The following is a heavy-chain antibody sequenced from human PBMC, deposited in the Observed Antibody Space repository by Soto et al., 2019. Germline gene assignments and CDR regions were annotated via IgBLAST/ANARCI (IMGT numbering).Heavy chain of an antibody. CDR3: AATYSGSYYAVDY. Sequence: GGSLRLSCAASGFTFSNYAMHWVRQAPGKGLEWVAIVSYDGDNEYYADSVRGRFTISRDNSKTTLWLQMNSLRPEDTAVFYCAATYSGSYYAVDYWGQGTLVTVSS. J-gene: IGHJ4*02. D-gene: IGHD1-26*01. CDR1: GFTFSNYA. V-gene: IGHV3-30*03. CDR2: VSYDGDNE.